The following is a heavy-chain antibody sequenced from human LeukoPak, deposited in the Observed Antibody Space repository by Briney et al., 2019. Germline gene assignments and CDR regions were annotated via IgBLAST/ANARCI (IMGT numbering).Heavy chain of an antibody. D-gene: IGHD3-22*01. J-gene: IGHJ3*02. Sequence: ASVKVSCKASGYTFTSYGISWVRQAPGHGLEWMGWISAYNGNTNYAQKLQGRVTMTTDTSTSKAYMELRSLRSDDTAVYYCASRRNYYDSSAYYWDDAFDIWGQGTMVTVSS. CDR3: ASRRNYYDSSAYYWDDAFDI. V-gene: IGHV1-18*01. CDR2: ISAYNGNT. CDR1: GYTFTSYG.